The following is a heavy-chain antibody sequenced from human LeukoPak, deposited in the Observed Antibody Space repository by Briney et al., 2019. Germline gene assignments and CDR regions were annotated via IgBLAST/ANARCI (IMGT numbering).Heavy chain of an antibody. Sequence: SETLSLTCAVYGGSFSGYYWSWIRQPPGKGLEWIGEINHSGSTNYNPSLKSRVTISVDTSKNQFSLKLSSVTAADTAVYYCARGRGRYHYWGQGTLVTVSS. D-gene: IGHD2-2*01. CDR1: GGSFSGYY. CDR3: ARGRGRYHY. CDR2: INHSGST. J-gene: IGHJ4*02. V-gene: IGHV4-34*01.